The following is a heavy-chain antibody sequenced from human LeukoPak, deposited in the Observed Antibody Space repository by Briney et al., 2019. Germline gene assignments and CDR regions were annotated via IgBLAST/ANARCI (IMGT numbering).Heavy chain of an antibody. J-gene: IGHJ4*02. CDR2: ITSDGGTK. CDR3: ARKGCSSWYGGGWAY. CDR1: GFTFCNYP. D-gene: IGHD6-13*01. Sequence: GGPLSLSCALSGFTFCNYPTLGVRQAPDKGLEWRAVITSDGGTKNYADSAKGRFTVSRDNSHNPLSLQMDSLRPEDTAAFYCARKGCSSWYGGGWAYWGQGILVTVSS. V-gene: IGHV3-30-3*01.